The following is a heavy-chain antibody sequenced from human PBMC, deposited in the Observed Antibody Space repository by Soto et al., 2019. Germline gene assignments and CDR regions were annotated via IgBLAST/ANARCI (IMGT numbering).Heavy chain of an antibody. Sequence: GGSRRLSCGASGFTFSSYGMHGGGQAPGKGLEWVAVIWYDGSNKNYADSVKGRFTISRDNSKNTLYLQMNSLRAEDTAAYYCARDGEVATYYYYYYMDVWGKGTTVTVSS. V-gene: IGHV3-33*01. J-gene: IGHJ6*03. D-gene: IGHD5-12*01. CDR1: GFTFSSYG. CDR2: IWYDGSNK. CDR3: ARDGEVATYYYYYYMDV.